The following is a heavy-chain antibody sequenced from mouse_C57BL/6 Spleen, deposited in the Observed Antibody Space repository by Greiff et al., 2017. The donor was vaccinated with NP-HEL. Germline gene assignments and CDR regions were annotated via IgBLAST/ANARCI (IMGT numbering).Heavy chain of an antibody. J-gene: IGHJ3*01. CDR2: INPNNGGT. CDR1: GYTFTDYY. Sequence: EVQLQQSGPELVKPGASVKISCKASGYTFTDYYMNWVKQSHGKSLEWIGDINPNNGGTSYNQKFKGKATLTVDKSSSTAYMERRSLTSEDSAVYYCARGELDAWFAYWGQGTLVTVSA. CDR3: ARGELDAWFAY. D-gene: IGHD4-1*01. V-gene: IGHV1-26*01.